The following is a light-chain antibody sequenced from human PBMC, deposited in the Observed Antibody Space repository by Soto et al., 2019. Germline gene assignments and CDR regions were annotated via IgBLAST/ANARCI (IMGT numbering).Light chain of an antibody. J-gene: IGLJ2*01. CDR2: GNS. CDR1: SSNIGAGYD. CDR3: QSYDSSLSGYVV. V-gene: IGLV1-40*01. Sequence: QSVLTQPPSVSGAPGQRVTISCTGSSSNIGAGYDVHWYQQLPGTAPKLLIYGNSNRPSGVPDRFSGSKSGTSASRAITGLQAVDEADYYCQSYDSSLSGYVVFGGGTKLTVL.